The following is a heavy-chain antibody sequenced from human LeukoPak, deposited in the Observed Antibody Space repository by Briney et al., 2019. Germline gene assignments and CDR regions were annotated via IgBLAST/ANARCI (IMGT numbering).Heavy chain of an antibody. CDR1: GFTFRSYG. CDR2: IWYDGSNK. CDR3: ARDSGSYYVEFDY. D-gene: IGHD1-26*01. J-gene: IGHJ4*02. Sequence: GRSLRLSCAASGFTFRSYGMHWVRQAPGKGLEWVAVIWYDGSNKYYADSVKGRFTISRDNSKNTLYLQMNSLRAEDTAVYYCARDSGSYYVEFDYWGQGTLVTVSS. V-gene: IGHV3-33*01.